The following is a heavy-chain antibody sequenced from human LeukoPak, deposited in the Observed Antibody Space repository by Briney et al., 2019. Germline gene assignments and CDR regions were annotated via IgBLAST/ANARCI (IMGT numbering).Heavy chain of an antibody. CDR1: GFTFSNYD. D-gene: IGHD3-10*01. Sequence: PGGSLRLSCAASGFTFSNYDMHWVRQATGKGLEWVSGIGTAGDIYYPGSVKGRFTISRENAKNSLYLQMNSLRAGDTAVYYCARRPYGSGSDYFDYWGQGTLVTVSS. CDR3: ARRPYGSGSDYFDY. CDR2: IGTAGDI. J-gene: IGHJ4*02. V-gene: IGHV3-13*01.